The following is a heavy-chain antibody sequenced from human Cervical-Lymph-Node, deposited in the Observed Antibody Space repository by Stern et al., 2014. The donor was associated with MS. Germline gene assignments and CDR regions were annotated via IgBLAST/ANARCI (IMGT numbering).Heavy chain of an antibody. V-gene: IGHV1-69*01. CDR3: ARAPSSSWYEGRYYGMDV. CDR2: IIPIFGTE. D-gene: IGHD6-13*01. J-gene: IGHJ6*02. Sequence: QVQLVESGAEVKKPGSSVKVSCKASGGTFSSYAISWVRQAPGQGLEWMGGIIPIFGTENYAQKFQGRVTITADESTSTAYMELSSLRSENTAVYYCARAPSSSWYEGRYYGMDVWGQGTTVTVSS. CDR1: GGTFSSYA.